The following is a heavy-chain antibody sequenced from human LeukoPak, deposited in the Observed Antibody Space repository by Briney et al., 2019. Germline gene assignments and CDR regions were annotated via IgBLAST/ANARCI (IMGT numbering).Heavy chain of an antibody. CDR1: GFTFSSYA. Sequence: GGSLRLSCAASGFTFSSYAMSWVRQAPGKGLEWVSAIGDSGDSTYYADSVKGRFTISRDNSKSTLYLQMNSLRAEDTALYYCAKTRIPSPSDLLWWFDYWGQGTLVTVSS. CDR2: IGDSGDST. V-gene: IGHV3-23*01. D-gene: IGHD2-21*01. CDR3: AKTRIPSPSDLLWWFDY. J-gene: IGHJ4*02.